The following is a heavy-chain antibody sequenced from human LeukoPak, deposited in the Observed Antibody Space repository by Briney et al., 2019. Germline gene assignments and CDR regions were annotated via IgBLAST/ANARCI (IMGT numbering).Heavy chain of an antibody. D-gene: IGHD3-10*01. J-gene: IGHJ6*02. CDR1: GFTFDDYA. V-gene: IGHV3-23*01. CDR2: ISGSGGST. Sequence: GGSLRLSCAASGFTFDDYAMSWVRQAPGKGLEWVSAISGSGGSTYYADSVKGRFTISRDNSKNTLYLQMNSLRAEDTAVYYCAKRFGTRPYYYYGMDVWGQGTTVTVSS. CDR3: AKRFGTRPYYYYGMDV.